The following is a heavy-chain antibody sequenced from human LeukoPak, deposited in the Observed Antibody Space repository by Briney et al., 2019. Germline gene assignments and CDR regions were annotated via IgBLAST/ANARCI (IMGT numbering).Heavy chain of an antibody. CDR3: ARDRDIVVEKGVDY. Sequence: CPGGSLRLSCAASGFTFDDYGMSWVRQAPGKGLEWVSGINLNGGSTMYADSVKGRFTISRDNAKNSLYLQMNSLRAEDTALYYCARDRDIVVEKGVDYWGQGTLVTVSS. CDR2: INLNGGST. CDR1: GFTFDDYG. D-gene: IGHD2-15*01. J-gene: IGHJ4*02. V-gene: IGHV3-20*04.